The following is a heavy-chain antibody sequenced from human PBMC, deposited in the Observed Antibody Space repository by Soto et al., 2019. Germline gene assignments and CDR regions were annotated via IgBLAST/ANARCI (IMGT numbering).Heavy chain of an antibody. D-gene: IGHD6-13*01. V-gene: IGHV3-21*01. J-gene: IGHJ5*02. CDR3: TRDASRSSSARDWFET. CDR2: ISSNSAYI. CDR1: GFTFRSFT. Sequence: GGSLRLSCAASGFTFRSFTMNWVRQAPGKGLEWVSTISSNSAYIYYTDALRGRFTISRDNAKNSLHLQMNSLRAEDTAVYYCTRDASRSSSARDWFETWRPRSLGTTSS.